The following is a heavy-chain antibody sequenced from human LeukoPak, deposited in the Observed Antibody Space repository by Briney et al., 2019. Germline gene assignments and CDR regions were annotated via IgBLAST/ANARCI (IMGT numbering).Heavy chain of an antibody. V-gene: IGHV3-21*04. CDR3: ARGTPYWEGPFDY. Sequence: GGSLRLSCAASGFTFSSYSMNWVRQAPGKGLEWVSSISSSSSYIYYADSVKGRFTISRDNAKNSLYLQMNSLRAEDTAVYYCARGTPYWEGPFDYWGQGTLVTVSS. D-gene: IGHD1-26*01. CDR2: ISSSSSYI. J-gene: IGHJ4*02. CDR1: GFTFSSYS.